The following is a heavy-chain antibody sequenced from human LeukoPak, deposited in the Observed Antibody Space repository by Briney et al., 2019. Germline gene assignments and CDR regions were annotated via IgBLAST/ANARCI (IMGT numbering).Heavy chain of an antibody. V-gene: IGHV3-21*01. CDR1: GFTFSSYS. J-gene: IGHJ4*02. D-gene: IGHD6-13*01. CDR2: ISSSSSYI. CDR3: ARDYGIAAAGTNDY. Sequence: GGSLRLSCAASGFTFSSYSMNWVRQAPGKGLEWVSSISSSSSYIYYADSVKGRFTISRDNAKNSLYLQMNSLRAEDTAMYYCARDYGIAAAGTNDYWGRGTLVTVSS.